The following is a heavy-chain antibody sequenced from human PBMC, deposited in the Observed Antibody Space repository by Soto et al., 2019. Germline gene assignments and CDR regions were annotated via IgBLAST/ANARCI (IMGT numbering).Heavy chain of an antibody. V-gene: IGHV3-23*01. CDR2: ISGSGGST. CDR3: AKDRFDCSSTSCYVENYYYYMEV. J-gene: IGHJ6*03. Sequence: GGSLRLSCAASGFTFSSYAMSWVRQAPGKGLEWVSAISGSGGSTYYADSVKGRFTISRDNSKNTLYLQMNSLRAEDTAVYYCAKDRFDCSSTSCYVENYYYYMEVWGKGTTVTLSS. CDR1: GFTFSSYA. D-gene: IGHD2-2*01.